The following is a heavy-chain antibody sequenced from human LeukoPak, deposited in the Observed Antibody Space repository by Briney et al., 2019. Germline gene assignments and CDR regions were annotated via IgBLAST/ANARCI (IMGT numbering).Heavy chain of an antibody. V-gene: IGHV3-23*01. J-gene: IGHJ4*02. CDR2: IIGSGGST. CDR1: GFTFGSYV. CDR3: AKGGLGTDMVFDY. Sequence: GGSLRLSCAASGFTFGSYVMNWVRQAPGKGLEWVSGIIGSGGSTYYAGSVKGRFTISRDNSKNTLHLQMNSLRSEDTAVYYCAKGGLGTDMVFDYWGQGTLVIVSS. D-gene: IGHD5-18*01.